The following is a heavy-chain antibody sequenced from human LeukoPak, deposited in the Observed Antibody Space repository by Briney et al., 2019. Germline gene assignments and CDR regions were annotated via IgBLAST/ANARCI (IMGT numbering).Heavy chain of an antibody. V-gene: IGHV1-69*06. CDR1: GGTFSSYA. CDR2: IIPIFGTA. Sequence: SVKVSCKASGGTFSSYAISWVRQAPGQGLGWMGGIIPIFGTANYAQKFQGGVTITADKSTSTAYMELSSLRSEDTAVYYCARDGRGIWGVVVVAASYGMDVWGKGTTVTVSS. J-gene: IGHJ6*04. CDR3: ARDGRGIWGVVVVAASYGMDV. D-gene: IGHD2-15*01.